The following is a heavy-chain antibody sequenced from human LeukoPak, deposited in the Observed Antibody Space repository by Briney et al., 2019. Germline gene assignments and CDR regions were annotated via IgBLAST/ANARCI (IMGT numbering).Heavy chain of an antibody. CDR3: ARDNSVGETAWWFDP. D-gene: IGHD1-26*01. J-gene: IGHJ5*02. Sequence: GASVKVSCKASGYTFTSYGISWVRQAPGQGLEWMGWTSGDNGKTNYAQNFQGRLTMITDTSTRTAYMELRSLRSDDTAVYYCARDNSVGETAWWFDPWGQGTLVTVSS. CDR1: GYTFTSYG. V-gene: IGHV1-18*01. CDR2: TSGDNGKT.